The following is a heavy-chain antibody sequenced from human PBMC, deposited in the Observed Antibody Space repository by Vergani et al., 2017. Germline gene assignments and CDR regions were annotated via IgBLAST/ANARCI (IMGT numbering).Heavy chain of an antibody. CDR1: GFTFSSYW. V-gene: IGHV3-7*03. J-gene: IGHJ6*03. CDR3: ARVVGATRRGYYYYYMDV. CDR2: IKYDGSKK. Sequence: VQLVESGGGLVKPGGSLRLSCAASGFTFSSYWMTWVRQAPGKGLEWVANIKYDGSKKNYVDSVKGRFTTSRDNAKNSLYLQMNSLRAEDTAVYYCARVVGATRRGYYYYYMDVWGKGTTVTVSS. D-gene: IGHD1-26*01.